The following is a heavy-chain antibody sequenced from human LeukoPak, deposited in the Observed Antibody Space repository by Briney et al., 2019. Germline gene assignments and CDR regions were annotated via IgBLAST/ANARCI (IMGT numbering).Heavy chain of an antibody. CDR2: ISGSGGST. CDR3: ARARLGYCYGGSCYSLPDP. V-gene: IGHV3-23*01. J-gene: IGHJ5*02. CDR1: GFTFSSYA. D-gene: IGHD2-15*01. Sequence: PGGSLRLSCAASGFTFSSYAMSWVRQAPGKGLEWVSAISGSGGSTYYADSVKGRFTISRDTSKNTLYLQMNSLRPEDTAVYYCARARLGYCYGGSCYSLPDPWGQGTLVTVSS.